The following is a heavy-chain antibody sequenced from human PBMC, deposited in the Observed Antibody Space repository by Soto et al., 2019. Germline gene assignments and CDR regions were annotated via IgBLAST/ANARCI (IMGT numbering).Heavy chain of an antibody. CDR3: AREVKGSGYEALDY. Sequence: GGSLRLSCAASGFTFSSYSMNWVRQAPGKGLEWVSSISSSSSYIYYADSVKGRFTISRDNAKNSLYLQMNSLRAEDTAVYYCAREVKGSGYEALDYWGQGTLVTVSS. V-gene: IGHV3-21*04. CDR1: GFTFSSYS. J-gene: IGHJ4*02. CDR2: ISSSSSYI. D-gene: IGHD5-12*01.